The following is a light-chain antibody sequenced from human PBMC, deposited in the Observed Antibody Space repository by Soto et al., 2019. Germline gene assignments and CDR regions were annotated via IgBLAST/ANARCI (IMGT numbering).Light chain of an antibody. J-gene: IGKJ2*01. Sequence: EIVLTQSPATLSLSPGERATLSCRASQSVSSYLSWYQHKPGQAPRLLIYDASNRATVIPARFSGSGSGTDLTLTISCLVPDDFAVYYCQQRGSFPHTFGPGTNLEIK. V-gene: IGKV3-11*01. CDR1: QSVSSY. CDR3: QQRGSFPHT. CDR2: DAS.